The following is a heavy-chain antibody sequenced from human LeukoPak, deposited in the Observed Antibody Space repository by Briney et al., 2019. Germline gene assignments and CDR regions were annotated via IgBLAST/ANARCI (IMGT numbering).Heavy chain of an antibody. V-gene: IGHV1-46*01. J-gene: IGHJ6*02. CDR2: INPSGGRT. CDR1: GYTFTSYS. CDR3: ARDTFDLAAARERVMDV. D-gene: IGHD6-13*01. Sequence: ASVKVSCKASGYTFTSYSMHWVRQAPGQGLEWMGIINPSGGRTNYAEKFQGRVTMTRDTSISTAYMELSRLRSDDTAVYYCARDTFDLAAARERVMDVWGQGTTVTVSS.